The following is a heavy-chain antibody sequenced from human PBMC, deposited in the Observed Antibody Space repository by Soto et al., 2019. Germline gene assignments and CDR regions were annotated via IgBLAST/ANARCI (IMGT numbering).Heavy chain of an antibody. V-gene: IGHV4-61*08. D-gene: IGHD1-26*01. CDR2: IYHSGST. J-gene: IGHJ4*02. CDR1: GGSVSNDAYY. CDR3: ARLGIGWEFPFDY. Sequence: QVQLQESGPGLVKPSETLSLTCIVSGGSVSNDAYYWSWIRQPPGKGLEWIWYIYHSGSTYYNPSHKSRVTISADTSATQVSLKVTSVTAADTAVYYGARLGIGWEFPFDYWGQGTLVNVSS.